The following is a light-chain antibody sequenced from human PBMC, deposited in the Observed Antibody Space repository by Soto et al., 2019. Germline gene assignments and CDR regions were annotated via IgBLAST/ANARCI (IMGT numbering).Light chain of an antibody. J-gene: IGLJ3*02. CDR2: TNN. CDR3: AAWDDTLNGGV. V-gene: IGLV1-44*01. CDR1: SSNIANNT. Sequence: QSVLTQPRSASGTPGQRVTISCSGSSSNIANNTVNWYQQVPGTAPKLLIHTNNRRPSGVPDRFSGSKSGTSASLDISGLQSEDEANYYCAAWDDTLNGGVFGGGTKLTVL.